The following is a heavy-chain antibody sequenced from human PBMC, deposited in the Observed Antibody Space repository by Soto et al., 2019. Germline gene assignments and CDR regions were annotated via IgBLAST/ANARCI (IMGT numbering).Heavy chain of an antibody. CDR2: ISGSGGST. CDR3: AKGLGENYVDWFDR. D-gene: IGHD1-7*01. J-gene: IGHJ5*02. V-gene: IGHV3-23*01. Sequence: PGVCMGLSCASSRGRVRRYAISRCCPAQGKGLEWVSGISGSGGSTYYADSVKGRFIISRDNPRNTLHLQMNSLRAEDTAVYYCAKGLGENYVDWFDRWGQGTLVTVSS. CDR1: RGRVRRYA.